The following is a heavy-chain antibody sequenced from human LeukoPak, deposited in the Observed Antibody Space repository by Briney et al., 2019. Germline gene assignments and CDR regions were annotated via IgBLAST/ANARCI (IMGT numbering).Heavy chain of an antibody. CDR1: GFTFSSYS. D-gene: IGHD2-21*01. CDR2: CSSSSSTI. Sequence: PGGFLRLSCAASGFTFSSYSMNWVRQAPGKGLEWISYCSSSSSTIYYADSVQGRFTISRDNSKNTLYLQMNSLRAEDTAIYYCHISGYWGQGTLVTVSS. V-gene: IGHV3-48*01. CDR3: HISGY. J-gene: IGHJ4*02.